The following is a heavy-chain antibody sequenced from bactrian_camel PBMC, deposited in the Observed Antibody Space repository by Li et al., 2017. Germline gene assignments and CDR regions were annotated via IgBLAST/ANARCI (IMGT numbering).Heavy chain of an antibody. J-gene: IGHJ6*01. CDR1: GFTFNNYD. V-gene: IGHV3S40*01. Sequence: VQLVESGGGSVQDGGSLRLSCTASGFTFNNYDMTWVRQAPGKGLEWVSGISSGSISTYYADSVKGRFTISRDNAKNKVYLQMNSLKPEDTAVYYCVGGGGSWSFGYWGQGTQVTVS. D-gene: IGHD6*01. CDR3: VGGGGSWSFGY. CDR2: ISSGSIST.